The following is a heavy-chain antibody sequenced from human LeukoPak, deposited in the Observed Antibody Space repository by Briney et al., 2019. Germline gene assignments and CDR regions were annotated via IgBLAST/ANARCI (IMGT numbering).Heavy chain of an antibody. Sequence: GGSLRLSCAASGFTFSSYWMSWVRQAPGKGLEWVANIKQDGSEKYYVDSVRGRFTISRDNAKNSLYLQLNSLRAEDTAVYYCARGRARIAAAGDEFDYWGQGTLVTVSS. J-gene: IGHJ4*02. CDR2: IKQDGSEK. CDR1: GFTFSSYW. D-gene: IGHD6-13*01. CDR3: ARGRARIAAAGDEFDY. V-gene: IGHV3-7*01.